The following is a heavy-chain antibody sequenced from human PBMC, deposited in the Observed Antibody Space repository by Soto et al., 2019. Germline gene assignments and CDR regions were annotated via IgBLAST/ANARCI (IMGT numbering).Heavy chain of an antibody. D-gene: IGHD5-18*01. CDR2: ISSSSSYI. J-gene: IGHJ6*02. CDR1: GFTFSSYS. Sequence: GGSLRLSCAASGFTFSSYSMNWVRQAPGKGLEWVSSISSSSSYIYYADSVKGRFTISRDNAKNSLYLQMNSLRAEDTAVYYCAREGYSNYYYYYGMDVWGQGTTVTVSS. CDR3: AREGYSNYYYYYGMDV. V-gene: IGHV3-21*01.